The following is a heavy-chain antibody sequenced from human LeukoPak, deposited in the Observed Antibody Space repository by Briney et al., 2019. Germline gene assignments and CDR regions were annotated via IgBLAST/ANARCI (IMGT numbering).Heavy chain of an antibody. CDR1: GFAFSTYW. Sequence: GGSLRLSCAASGFAFSTYWMHWVRQAPGKGLEWVSVIYRSGNTNYADSVKGRFTISRDNSKNTLYLQMNSLRAEDTAVYYCARDLLISNTWYLGDYWGQGTLVTVSS. D-gene: IGHD3-3*02. J-gene: IGHJ4*02. V-gene: IGHV3-66*01. CDR3: ARDLLISNTWYLGDY. CDR2: IYRSGNT.